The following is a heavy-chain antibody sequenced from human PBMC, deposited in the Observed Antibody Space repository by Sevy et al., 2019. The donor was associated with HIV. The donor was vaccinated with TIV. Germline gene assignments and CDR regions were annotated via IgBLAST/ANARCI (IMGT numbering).Heavy chain of an antibody. Sequence: GGSLRLSCAASGFTFSSYWMSWVRQAPGKGLEWVANIKQDGSEKYYMDSVKGRFTSTRDNAKNSLYLQMNSLRAEDTAVYYCAREYTRWPPYYFDYWGQRTLVTVSS. V-gene: IGHV3-7*01. CDR2: IKQDGSEK. D-gene: IGHD4-17*01. CDR3: AREYTRWPPYYFDY. CDR1: GFTFSSYW. J-gene: IGHJ4*02.